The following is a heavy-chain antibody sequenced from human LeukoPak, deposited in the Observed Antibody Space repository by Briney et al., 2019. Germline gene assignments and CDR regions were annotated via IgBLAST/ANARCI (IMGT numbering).Heavy chain of an antibody. Sequence: GGSLRLSCAASGFTFSSYGMHWVRQAPGKGLEWVAVIWYDGSNKYYADSVKGRFTISRDNSKNTLYLQMNSLRAEDTAVYYCARDSRPYYDFSSGLTTNFDYWCQGTLVTVAS. CDR2: IWYDGSNK. V-gene: IGHV3-33*01. CDR3: ARDSRPYYDFSSGLTTNFDY. D-gene: IGHD3-3*01. J-gene: IGHJ4*02. CDR1: GFTFSSYG.